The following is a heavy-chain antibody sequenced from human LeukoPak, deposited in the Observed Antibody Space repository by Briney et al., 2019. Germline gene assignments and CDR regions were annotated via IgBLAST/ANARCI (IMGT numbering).Heavy chain of an antibody. CDR3: ARDYCSSTSCGGFDY. V-gene: IGHV4-39*07. CDR2: IYHSGST. CDR1: GGSISSSSYY. Sequence: PSETLSLTCTVSGGSISSSSYYWGWIRQPPGKGLEWIGSIYHSGSTYYNPSLKSRVTISVDTSKNQFSLKLSSVTAADTAVYYCARDYCSSTSCGGFDYWGRGTLVTVSS. J-gene: IGHJ4*02. D-gene: IGHD2-2*01.